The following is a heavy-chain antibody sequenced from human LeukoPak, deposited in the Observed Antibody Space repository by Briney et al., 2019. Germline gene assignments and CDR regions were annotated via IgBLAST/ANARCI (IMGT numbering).Heavy chain of an antibody. J-gene: IGHJ4*02. Sequence: PSETLSLTCTVSGGSMSSFYWSWIRQPPGKGLEYIGYISYSGSTNYNPSLKSRVTISVDTSKNQFSLKLSSVTAADTAVYYCARDRGDYDSSGYYGYFDYWGQGALVTVSS. V-gene: IGHV4-59*01. CDR2: ISYSGST. CDR3: ARDRGDYDSSGYYGYFDY. D-gene: IGHD3-22*01. CDR1: GGSMSSFY.